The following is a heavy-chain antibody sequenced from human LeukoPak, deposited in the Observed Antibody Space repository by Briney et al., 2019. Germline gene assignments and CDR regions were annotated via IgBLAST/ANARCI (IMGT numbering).Heavy chain of an antibody. CDR2: IKQDGSEK. D-gene: IGHD3-10*01. CDR1: GFTFSSYW. CDR3: ASIVEEFGELLYDY. V-gene: IGHV3-7*01. Sequence: GSLRLSCAVSGFTFSSYWMSWVRQAPGRGLEWVANIKQDGSEKYYVDSVKGRFTISRDNTKNSLYLQMNSLRAEDTAVYYCASIVEEFGELLYDYWGQGTLVTVSS. J-gene: IGHJ4*02.